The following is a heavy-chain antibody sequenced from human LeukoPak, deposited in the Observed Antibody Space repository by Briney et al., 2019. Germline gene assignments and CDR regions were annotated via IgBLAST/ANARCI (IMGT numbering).Heavy chain of an antibody. V-gene: IGHV3-33*01. CDR1: GFTFSSYG. CDR2: IWYDGINK. J-gene: IGHJ4*02. Sequence: GGSLRLSCAASGFTFSSYGMHWVRQAPGKGLEWVAVIWYDGINKYYADSVKGRFTISRDNSKNTLYLQMSGLRAEDTAVYYCARGMVGATYFDHWGQGTLVTVSS. D-gene: IGHD1-26*01. CDR3: ARGMVGATYFDH.